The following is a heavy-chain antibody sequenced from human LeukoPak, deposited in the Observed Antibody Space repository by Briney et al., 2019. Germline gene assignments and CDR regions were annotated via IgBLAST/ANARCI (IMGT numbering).Heavy chain of an antibody. CDR3: AKAPLSGSYFPYYFDY. Sequence: GGSLRLSCAASGLTFSSYAMSWVRQAPGKGLEWVSAISGSGGSTYYADSVKGRFTISRDNSKNTLYLQMNSLRAEDTAVYYCAKAPLSGSYFPYYFDYWGQGTLVTVSS. J-gene: IGHJ4*02. D-gene: IGHD1-26*01. V-gene: IGHV3-23*01. CDR1: GLTFSSYA. CDR2: ISGSGGST.